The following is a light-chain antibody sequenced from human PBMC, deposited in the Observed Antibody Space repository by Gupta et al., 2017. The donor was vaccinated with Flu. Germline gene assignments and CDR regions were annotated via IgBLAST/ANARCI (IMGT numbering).Light chain of an antibody. CDR1: QSVSSY. V-gene: IGKV3-11*01. CDR3: QQRSNWLT. Sequence: SPATLSLSPGESATLSCRASQSVSSYLAWYQQKPGQAPRLLIYDASNRATGIPARFSGSGSGTDFTLTISSLEPEDFAVYYCQQRSNWLTFGGGTKVEIK. J-gene: IGKJ4*01. CDR2: DAS.